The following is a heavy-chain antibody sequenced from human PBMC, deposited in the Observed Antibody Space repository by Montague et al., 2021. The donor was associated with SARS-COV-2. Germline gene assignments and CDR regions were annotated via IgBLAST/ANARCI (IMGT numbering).Heavy chain of an antibody. Sequence: CAISGDTVSGDSVSWNWIRQSPSRGLEWLGRTYYRSRWFDHYEVXVKXRLSITADTSKNQFSLQLDSVTPEDTAVYYCARGDGLGPYLEYAFDIWGQGTMVTVSS. J-gene: IGHJ3*02. D-gene: IGHD5-24*01. CDR3: ARGDGLGPYLEYAFDI. V-gene: IGHV6-1*01. CDR2: TYYRSRWFD. CDR1: GDTVSGDSVS.